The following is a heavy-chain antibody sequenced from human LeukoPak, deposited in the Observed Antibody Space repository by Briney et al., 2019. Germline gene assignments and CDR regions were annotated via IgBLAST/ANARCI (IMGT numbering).Heavy chain of an antibody. CDR3: ARDRVSKWLLVLLFDY. J-gene: IGHJ4*02. CDR2: IYHSGST. CDR1: GYSISSGYY. V-gene: IGHV4-38-2*02. D-gene: IGHD3-22*01. Sequence: SETLSLTCTVSGYSISSGYYWGWIRQPPGEGLEWIGSIYHSGSTYYNPSLKSRVTISVDTSNNQFSLKLTSMTAADTAVYYCARDRVSKWLLVLLFDYWGQGTLVTVSS.